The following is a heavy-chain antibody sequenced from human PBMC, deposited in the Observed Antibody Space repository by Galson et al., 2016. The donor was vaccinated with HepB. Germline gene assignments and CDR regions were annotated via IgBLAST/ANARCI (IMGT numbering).Heavy chain of an antibody. CDR1: AFTFSDYY. D-gene: IGHD1-26*01. Sequence: SLRLSCAASAFTFSDYYMSWIRQAPGKGLEWVSYISSSGYTKYSTDSVKGRFTISRDNGKNSLYLQMNSLRGEDSAVYYCAKDIGIADYGLHVWGQGTTVTVSS. CDR3: AKDIGIADYGLHV. V-gene: IGHV3-11*01. J-gene: IGHJ6*02. CDR2: ISSSGYTK.